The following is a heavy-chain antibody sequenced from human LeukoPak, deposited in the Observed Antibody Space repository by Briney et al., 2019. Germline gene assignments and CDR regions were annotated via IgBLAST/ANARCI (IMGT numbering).Heavy chain of an antibody. CDR3: ARDESSSWESFDY. D-gene: IGHD6-13*01. CDR1: GGSFSGYY. V-gene: IGHV4-34*01. J-gene: IGHJ4*02. CDR2: INHSGST. Sequence: SETLSLTCAVYGGSFSGYYWSLIRQPPGKGLEWIGEINHSGSTNYNPSLKSRVTISVDTSKNQFSLKLSSVTAADTAVYYCARDESSSWESFDYWGQGTLVTVSS.